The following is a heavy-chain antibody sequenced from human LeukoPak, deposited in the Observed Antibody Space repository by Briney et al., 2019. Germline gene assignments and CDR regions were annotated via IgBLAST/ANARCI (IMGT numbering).Heavy chain of an antibody. J-gene: IGHJ4*02. Sequence: GSLRLSCAASGFTFSSYSMNWVRQAPGKGLEWVSYISSSSTIYYADSVKGRFTISRDNAKNSLYLQMNSLRDEDTAVYYCARVGYYDSSGYDYWGQGTLVTVSS. V-gene: IGHV3-48*02. CDR1: GFTFSSYS. CDR3: ARVGYYDSSGYDY. D-gene: IGHD3-22*01. CDR2: ISSSSTI.